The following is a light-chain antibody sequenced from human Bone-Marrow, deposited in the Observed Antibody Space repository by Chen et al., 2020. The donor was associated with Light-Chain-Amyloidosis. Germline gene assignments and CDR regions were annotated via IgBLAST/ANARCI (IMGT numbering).Light chain of an antibody. CDR1: NIGSTS. J-gene: IGLJ3*02. CDR3: QVWDRSSDRPV. V-gene: IGLV3-21*02. Sequence: SYVLTQPSSVSVAPGQTATIACGGNNIGSTSVHWYQQTPGQAPLLVVDDDSDRPSGIPERLSGSNSGTTATLTISRVEAGDEDDYYCQVWDRSSDRPVFGGGTKLTVL. CDR2: DDS.